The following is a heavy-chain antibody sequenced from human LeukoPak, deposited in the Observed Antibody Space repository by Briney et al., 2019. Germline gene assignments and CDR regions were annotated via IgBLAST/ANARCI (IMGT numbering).Heavy chain of an antibody. V-gene: IGHV4-38-2*02. Sequence: SETLSLTCTVSGYSVTSGFYWGWIRQPPGKGLEWIGSMYHSGSTYYKSSLKSRVTISVDTSKNQFSLKLSSVTAADTAVYYCARHKDYYYSYMDVWGKGTTVTVSS. CDR3: ARHKDYYYSYMDV. CDR2: MYHSGST. J-gene: IGHJ6*03. CDR1: GYSVTSGFY.